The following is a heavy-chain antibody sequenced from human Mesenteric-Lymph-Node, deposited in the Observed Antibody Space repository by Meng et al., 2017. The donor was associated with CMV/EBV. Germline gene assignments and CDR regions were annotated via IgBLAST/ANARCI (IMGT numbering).Heavy chain of an antibody. CDR1: GFIFSKYV. J-gene: IGHJ4*02. CDR2: ISGSTGST. Sequence: GESLKISCVASGFIFSKYVMNWVRQAPGKGLEWVSSISGSTGSTYYADSVKGRFTISRDNSKNTLYLQMNSLRAEDTAVYYCAKDIPEGYFDYWGQGALVTVSS. CDR3: AKDIPEGYFDY. V-gene: IGHV3-23*01.